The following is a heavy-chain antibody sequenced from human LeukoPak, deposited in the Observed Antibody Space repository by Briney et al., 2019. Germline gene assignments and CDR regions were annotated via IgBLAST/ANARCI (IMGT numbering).Heavy chain of an antibody. J-gene: IGHJ4*02. Sequence: GGSLRLSCAASGFTFSSYAMSWVRQAPGKGLEWVSAISGSGGSTYYADSVKGRFTISRDNSKNTLYLQMDSLRAEDAAIYYCARDRRLASFDYGGQGTLVTVSS. CDR3: ARDRRLASFDY. CDR1: GFTFSSYA. V-gene: IGHV3-23*01. CDR2: ISGSGGST. D-gene: IGHD6-25*01.